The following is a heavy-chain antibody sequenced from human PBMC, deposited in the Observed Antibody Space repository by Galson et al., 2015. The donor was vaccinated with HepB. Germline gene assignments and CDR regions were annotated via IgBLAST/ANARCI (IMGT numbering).Heavy chain of an antibody. Sequence: SVKVSCKASGYTFTSYGISWVRQAPGQGLEWMGWISAYNGNTNYAQKLQGRVTMTTDTSTSTAYMELRSLRSDDTAVYYCARANSYPTPVGTGTNAFDIWGQGTMVTVSS. J-gene: IGHJ3*02. CDR1: GYTFTSYG. D-gene: IGHD1-7*01. CDR2: ISAYNGNT. CDR3: ARANSYPTPVGTGTNAFDI. V-gene: IGHV1-18*01.